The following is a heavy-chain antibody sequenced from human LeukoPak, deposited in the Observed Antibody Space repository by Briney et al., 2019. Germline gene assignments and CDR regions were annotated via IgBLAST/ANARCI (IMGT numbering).Heavy chain of an antibody. CDR1: GFRFDDFG. J-gene: IGHJ6*02. CDR3: AKLGLLNDVSGYQPSYGLDV. Sequence: GRSLRLSCAASGFRFDDFGMHWGRQAPGKGLEWVSGISWNSGSRGYADSVKGRFTISRDNAKNSVYLQMHSLRAEDTALYYCAKLGLLNDVSGYQPSYGLDVWGQGTTVTVSS. V-gene: IGHV3-9*01. CDR2: ISWNSGSR. D-gene: IGHD5-12*01.